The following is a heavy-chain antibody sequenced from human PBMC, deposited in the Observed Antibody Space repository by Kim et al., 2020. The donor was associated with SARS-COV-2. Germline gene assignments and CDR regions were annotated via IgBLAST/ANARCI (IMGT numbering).Heavy chain of an antibody. D-gene: IGHD2-2*02. V-gene: IGHV1-69*13. CDR1: GGTFSSYA. J-gene: IGHJ4*02. CDR3: ARAPRDSGEYQLLYGGFFDY. Sequence: SVKVSCKASGGTFSSYAISWVRQAPGQGLEWMGGIIPIFGTANYAQKFQGRVTITADESTSTAYMELSSLSSEDTAVYYCARAPRDSGEYQLLYGGFFDYWGQGTLVTVSS. CDR2: IIPIFGTA.